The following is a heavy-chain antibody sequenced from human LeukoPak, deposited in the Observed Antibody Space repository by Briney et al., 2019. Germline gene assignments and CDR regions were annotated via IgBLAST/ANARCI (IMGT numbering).Heavy chain of an antibody. CDR1: GGTFSSYA. Sequence: GASVKVSCKASGGTFSSYAISWVRQAPGQGLEWMGGIIPIFGTANYAQKFQGRVTITTDESTSTAYMELSSLRSEDQAVYYCARGVRGWYFFDYWGQGTLVTVSS. D-gene: IGHD6-19*01. CDR3: ARGVRGWYFFDY. CDR2: IIPIFGTA. J-gene: IGHJ4*02. V-gene: IGHV1-69*05.